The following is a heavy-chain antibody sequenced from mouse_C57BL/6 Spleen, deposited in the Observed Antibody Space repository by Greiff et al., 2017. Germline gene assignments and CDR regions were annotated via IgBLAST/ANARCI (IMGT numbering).Heavy chain of an antibody. V-gene: IGHV1-64*01. CDR3: ARFPFDYYGSSSFAY. D-gene: IGHD1-1*01. CDR1: GYTFTSYW. Sequence: QVQLQQPGAELVKPGASVKLSCKASGYTFTSYWMHWVKQRPGQGLEWIGMIHPNSGSTNYNEKFKSKATLTVDKSSSTAYMQLSSLTSEDSAVYYCARFPFDYYGSSSFAYWGQGTLVTVSA. CDR2: IHPNSGST. J-gene: IGHJ3*01.